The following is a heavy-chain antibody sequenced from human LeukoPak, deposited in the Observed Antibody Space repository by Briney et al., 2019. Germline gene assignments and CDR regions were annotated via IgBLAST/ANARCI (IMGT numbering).Heavy chain of an antibody. V-gene: IGHV5-51*01. D-gene: IGHD4-23*01. CDR2: IYPGDSDT. CDR3: ATPNPAYGGNSLGY. Sequence: GESLEISCKGSGYSFTTYWIGWVRQMPGKGLEWMGIIYPGDSDTRYSPSFQGQVTISVDRSISTAYLQWSSLKASDTAMYYCATPNPAYGGNSLGYWGQGTLVTVSS. CDR1: GYSFTTYW. J-gene: IGHJ4*02.